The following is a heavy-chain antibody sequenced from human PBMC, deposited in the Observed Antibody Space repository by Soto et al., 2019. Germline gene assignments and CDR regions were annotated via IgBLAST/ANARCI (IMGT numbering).Heavy chain of an antibody. J-gene: IGHJ6*02. Sequence: QVQLVESGGGVVQPGRSLRLSCVASGFTFSGYAMHWVRQAPGKGLEWVTVISYDGSSEYYADSVKGRFTISRDSSKNTLYRQRNSLKAEERAVYYCSRGGGGYYYYGMDVWGQGTTVTVSS. CDR2: ISYDGSSE. CDR1: GFTFSGYA. V-gene: IGHV3-30-3*01. CDR3: SRGGGGYYYYGMDV. D-gene: IGHD3-16*01.